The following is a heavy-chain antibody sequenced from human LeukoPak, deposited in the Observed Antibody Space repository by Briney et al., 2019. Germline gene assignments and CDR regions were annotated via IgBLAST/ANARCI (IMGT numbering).Heavy chain of an antibody. V-gene: IGHV4-59*08. Sequence: KPSETLSLTCTVSGGSISSYYWSWIRQPPGKGLEWIGYIYYSGSTNYNPSLKSRVTISVDTSKNQFSLKLSSVTAADTAVYYCARHGKVGNSVWGQGTLVTVSS. CDR1: GGSISSYY. D-gene: IGHD1-26*01. J-gene: IGHJ4*02. CDR2: IYYSGST. CDR3: ARHGKVGNSV.